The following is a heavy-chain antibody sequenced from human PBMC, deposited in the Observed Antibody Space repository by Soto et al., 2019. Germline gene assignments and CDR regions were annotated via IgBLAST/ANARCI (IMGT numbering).Heavy chain of an antibody. D-gene: IGHD3-10*01. CDR2: IIPIFGTA. J-gene: IGHJ4*02. Sequence: GASVKVSCKASGGTFSSYAISWVRQAPGQGLEWMGGIIPIFGTANYAQKFQGRVTITADKSTSTAYMELSSLRSEDTAVYYCAREVGAYYYGSGSYPLDYWGQGTLVTVSS. V-gene: IGHV1-69*06. CDR1: GGTFSSYA. CDR3: AREVGAYYYGSGSYPLDY.